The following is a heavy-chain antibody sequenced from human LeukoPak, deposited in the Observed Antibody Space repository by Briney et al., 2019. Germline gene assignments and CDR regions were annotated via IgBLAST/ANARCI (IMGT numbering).Heavy chain of an antibody. V-gene: IGHV3-30*02. CDR2: IRYDGSNK. CDR1: GFTFSSYG. J-gene: IGHJ4*02. Sequence: QTGGSLRLSCAASGFTFSSYGMHWVRQAPGKGLEWVAFIRYDGSNKYYADSVKGRFTISRDNAKNSLYLQMNSLRAEDTAVYYCARDNDSHDYWGQGTLVTVSS. D-gene: IGHD3-3*01. CDR3: ARDNDSHDY.